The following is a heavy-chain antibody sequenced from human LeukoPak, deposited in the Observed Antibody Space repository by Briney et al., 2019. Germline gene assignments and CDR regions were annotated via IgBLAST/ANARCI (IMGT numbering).Heavy chain of an antibody. V-gene: IGHV4-31*03. Sequence: SETLSLTCTVSGGSISSGVYYWSWLRQHPGKGLEWIGYIYYSGSTYYNPSLKSRVTISVDTSKNQFSLKLSSVTAADTAVYYCARDAAAEDYYYYGMDVWGQGTTVTVSS. D-gene: IGHD6-13*01. CDR3: ARDAAAEDYYYYGMDV. J-gene: IGHJ6*02. CDR2: IYYSGST. CDR1: GGSISSGVYY.